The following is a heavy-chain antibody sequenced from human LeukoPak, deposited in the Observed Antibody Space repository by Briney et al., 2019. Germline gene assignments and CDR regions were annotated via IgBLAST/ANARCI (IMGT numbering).Heavy chain of an antibody. CDR1: GFSLSDYY. D-gene: IGHD2-2*01. Sequence: GRSLRLSCAASGFSLSDYYMDWVRQAPGKGLEWIGRVRVKAKAYTTDYAASVKGRCTVSRDDSENSLFLEMNSLRAEDTAVYYCARTVVPAATDWYFDLWGRGTLVTVSS. J-gene: IGHJ2*01. CDR3: ARTVVPAATDWYFDL. CDR2: VRVKAKAYTT. V-gene: IGHV3-72*01.